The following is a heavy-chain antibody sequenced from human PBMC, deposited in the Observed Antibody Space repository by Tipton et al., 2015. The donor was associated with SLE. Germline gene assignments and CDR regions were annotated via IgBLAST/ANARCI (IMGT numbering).Heavy chain of an antibody. J-gene: IGHJ4*02. CDR1: GFTFSSYE. CDR2: ISSSGSTI. V-gene: IGHV3-48*03. CDR3: ARGAYYDFLGGY. D-gene: IGHD3-3*01. Sequence: GSLRLSCAASGFTFSSYEMNWVRQAPGKGLEWVSYISSSGSTIYYADSVKGRFTISRDNAKNSLYLQMNSLRAEDTAVYYCARGAYYDFLGGYWGQGTLVTVSS.